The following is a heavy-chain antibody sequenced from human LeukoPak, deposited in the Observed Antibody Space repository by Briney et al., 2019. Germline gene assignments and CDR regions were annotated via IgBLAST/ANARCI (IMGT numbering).Heavy chain of an antibody. Sequence: SVKVSCKASGATFSSYAISWVRQAPGQGLEWMGGIIPIFGTANYAQKFQGRVTITTDESTSTAYMELSSLRSEDTAVYYCARGVVVVPAAMPGYYYYYMDVWGKGTTVTVSS. J-gene: IGHJ6*03. CDR2: IIPIFGTA. CDR3: ARGVVVVPAAMPGYYYYYMDV. D-gene: IGHD2-2*01. V-gene: IGHV1-69*05. CDR1: GATFSSYA.